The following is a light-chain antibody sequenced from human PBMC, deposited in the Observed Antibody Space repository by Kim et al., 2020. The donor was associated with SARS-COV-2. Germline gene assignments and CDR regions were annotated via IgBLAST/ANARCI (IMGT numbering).Light chain of an antibody. J-gene: IGLJ2*01. CDR2: RDS. V-gene: IGLV3-9*01. CDR3: QVWDSSTPVV. CDR1: NIGSKS. Sequence: SYELTQPLSVSVALGQTARITCGGNNIGSKSVHWYQQKPGQAPVLVIYRDSNRPSGIPERFSGSNSGNTATLTISRAQAGDEADYYCQVWDSSTPVVFGGGTQLTVL.